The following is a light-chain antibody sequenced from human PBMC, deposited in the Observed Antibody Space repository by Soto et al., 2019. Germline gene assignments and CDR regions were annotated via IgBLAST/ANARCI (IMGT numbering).Light chain of an antibody. CDR2: DVS. V-gene: IGLV2-14*01. CDR3: SSYTSSSTPVV. CDR1: SSDVGGYNY. J-gene: IGLJ2*01. Sequence: QSVLTQPASVSGSPGQSITISCTGTSSDVGGYNYVSWYQQHPGKAPKLMIYDVSNRPSGVSNRFSGSNSGNTASLTIARLQAEDEAEYYCSSYTSSSTPVVFGGGTQLTVL.